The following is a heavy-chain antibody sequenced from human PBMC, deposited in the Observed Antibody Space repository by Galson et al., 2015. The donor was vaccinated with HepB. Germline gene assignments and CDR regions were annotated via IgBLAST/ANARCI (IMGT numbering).Heavy chain of an antibody. CDR3: ARGAHIAAPACLDS. V-gene: IGHV3-33*01. Sequence: SLRLSCAASGFTFNTYGMHWVRQAPGKGLEWVALIWSDGSNQYYADSVKGRFTISRDNSRNTLYLQMNSLRAEDTALYYYARGAHIAAPACLDSWGQGTLVTVSS. J-gene: IGHJ4*02. D-gene: IGHD6-13*01. CDR2: IWSDGSNQ. CDR1: GFTFNTYG.